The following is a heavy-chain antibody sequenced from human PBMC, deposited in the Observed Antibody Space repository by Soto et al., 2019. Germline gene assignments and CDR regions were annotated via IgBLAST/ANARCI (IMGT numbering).Heavy chain of an antibody. V-gene: IGHV3-7*03. CDR3: AGWGGHDYNY. J-gene: IGHJ4*02. Sequence: GGSLRLSCVGSGFTFSTYWMNWARQAPGKGLEWVANINPDGNVGTYVDSVRGRFTTSRDNAKNSLYLQTNSLRADDTAVYFCAGWGGHDYNYWGQGIMVTVSS. CDR1: GFTFSTYW. CDR2: INPDGNVG. D-gene: IGHD4-4*01.